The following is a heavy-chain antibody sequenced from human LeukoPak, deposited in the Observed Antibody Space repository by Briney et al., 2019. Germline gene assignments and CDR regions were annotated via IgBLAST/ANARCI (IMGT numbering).Heavy chain of an antibody. Sequence: GGSLRLSCAASGVTLSTYAMSWARQAPGKGLXXXXXXXXXGSGDNTYYAXXVXGRFXISRDSSKNTLFLHMNTLRAEDTAIYYCAKDRTVGASYWYFDLWGRGTLVTVSS. D-gene: IGHD1-26*01. CDR2: XXXXGSGDNT. CDR1: GVTLSTYA. V-gene: IGHV3-23*01. CDR3: AKDRTVGASYWYFDL. J-gene: IGHJ2*01.